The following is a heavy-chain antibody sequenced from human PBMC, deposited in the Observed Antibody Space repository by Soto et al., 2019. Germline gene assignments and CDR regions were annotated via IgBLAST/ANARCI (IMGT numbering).Heavy chain of an antibody. D-gene: IGHD3-10*01. Sequence: GESLKISCAASGFTFSSYWMSWVRQAPGKGLEWVANIKQDGSEKYYVDSVKGRFTISRDNAKNSLYLQMNSLRAEDTAVYYCARDWGVGGYFDYWGQGTLVTVSS. CDR1: GFTFSSYW. V-gene: IGHV3-7*05. J-gene: IGHJ4*02. CDR2: IKQDGSEK. CDR3: ARDWGVGGYFDY.